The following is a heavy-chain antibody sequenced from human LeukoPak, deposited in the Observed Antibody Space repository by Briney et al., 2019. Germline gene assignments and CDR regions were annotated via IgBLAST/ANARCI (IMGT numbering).Heavy chain of an antibody. CDR3: AKDSDISAFFDY. Sequence: GGSPRLSCTASGFMFKNYAINWVRQAPGKGLEWVSRISGSGTTTDYADSVKGRFTVSRDNSKNTVYLQMTSLRAEDTAIYYCAKDSDISAFFDYWGQGTPVTVSS. D-gene: IGHD2-15*01. J-gene: IGHJ4*02. V-gene: IGHV3-23*01. CDR1: GFMFKNYA. CDR2: ISGSGTTT.